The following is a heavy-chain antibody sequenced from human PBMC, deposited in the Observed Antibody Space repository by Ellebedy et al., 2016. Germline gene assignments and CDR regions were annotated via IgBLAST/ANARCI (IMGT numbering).Heavy chain of an antibody. CDR3: ARDLVATMFGWDYYYGMDV. Sequence: GESLKISXAASGFTFSSYGMHWVRQAPGKGLEWVAVIWYDGSNKYYANSVKGRFTISRDNSKNTLYLQMGSLRAEDMAVYYCARDLVATMFGWDYYYGMDVWGQGTTVTVSS. CDR1: GFTFSSYG. D-gene: IGHD5-12*01. V-gene: IGHV3-33*01. J-gene: IGHJ6*02. CDR2: IWYDGSNK.